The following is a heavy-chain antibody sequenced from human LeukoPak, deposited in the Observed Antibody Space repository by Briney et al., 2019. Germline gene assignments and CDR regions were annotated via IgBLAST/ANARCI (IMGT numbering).Heavy chain of an antibody. D-gene: IGHD3-3*01. CDR3: AAYDFWSGYSAGIDY. CDR2: IYSGGST. CDR1: GFTVSSNY. J-gene: IGHJ4*02. V-gene: IGHV3-53*01. Sequence: GGSLRLSCAASGFTVSSNYMSWVRRAPGKGLEWVSVIYSGGSTYYADSVKGRFTISRDNSKNTLYLQMNSLRAEDTAAYYCAAYDFWSGYSAGIDYWGQGTLVTVSS.